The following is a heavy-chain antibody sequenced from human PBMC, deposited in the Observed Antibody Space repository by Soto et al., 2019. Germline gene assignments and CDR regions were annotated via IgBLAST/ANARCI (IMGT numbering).Heavy chain of an antibody. CDR3: ARDTSRAVAGPLDY. CDR2: IIPIFGTA. D-gene: IGHD6-19*01. CDR1: GGTFSSYA. Sequence: SVKVSCKASGGTFSSYAISWVRQAPGQGLEWMGGIIPIFGTANYAQKFQGRVTITADESTSTAYMELSSLRSEDTAVYYCARDTSRAVAGPLDYWGQGTLVTVSS. J-gene: IGHJ4*02. V-gene: IGHV1-69*13.